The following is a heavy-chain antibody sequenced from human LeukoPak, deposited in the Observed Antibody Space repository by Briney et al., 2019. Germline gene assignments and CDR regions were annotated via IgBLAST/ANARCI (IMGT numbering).Heavy chain of an antibody. J-gene: IGHJ4*02. Sequence: GGSLRLSCAASGFTFSSYAMSWVRQAPGKGLEWVSGISGIGGGTYYADSVKGRFTISRDNSKNTLYLQMDSLRVEDTAVYYCAKGRGAWSSDYWGQGTLVTVSS. CDR1: GFTFSSYA. V-gene: IGHV3-23*01. CDR3: AKGRGAWSSDY. D-gene: IGHD1-26*01. CDR2: ISGIGGGT.